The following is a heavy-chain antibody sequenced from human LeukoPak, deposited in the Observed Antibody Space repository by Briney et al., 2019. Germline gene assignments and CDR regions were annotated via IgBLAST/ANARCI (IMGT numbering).Heavy chain of an antibody. CDR3: ARERMTTNNWFDP. CDR1: GYTFTSYD. D-gene: IGHD4-11*01. J-gene: IGHJ5*02. CDR2: MNPNSGNT. V-gene: IGHV1-8*01. Sequence: ASVKVSCKASGYTFTSYDINWVRQATGQGLEWMGWMNPNSGNTGYAQKFQGRVTMTRNTSISTAYVELSSLRSEDTAVYYCARERMTTNNWFDPWGQGTLVTVSS.